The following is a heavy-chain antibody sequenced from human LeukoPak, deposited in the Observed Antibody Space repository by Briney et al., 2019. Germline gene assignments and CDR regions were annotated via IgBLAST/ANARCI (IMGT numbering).Heavy chain of an antibody. V-gene: IGHV3-48*03. J-gene: IGHJ6*03. CDR1: GFTFSSYE. Sequence: GGSLRLSCAASGFTFSSYEMNWVRQAPGKGLEWVSYISSSGSTIYYADSVKGRFTISRDNAKNSLYLQMNSLRAGDTAVYYCAREGQLVPRGYYYYYYMDVWGKGTTVTVSS. D-gene: IGHD6-6*01. CDR2: ISSSGSTI. CDR3: AREGQLVPRGYYYYYYMDV.